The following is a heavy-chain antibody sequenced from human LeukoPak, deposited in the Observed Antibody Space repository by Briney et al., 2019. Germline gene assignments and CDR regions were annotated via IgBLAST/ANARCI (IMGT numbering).Heavy chain of an antibody. CDR1: GXSISGYY. Sequence: SETLSLTCTVSGXSISGYYWNWIRQPPGKGLEWIGYIDYSGSTNYNPSLKSRVTISIDTSKNQFSLRLASVTAADSAVYYCARGFDFKSTYFESWGQGTLVTVSS. J-gene: IGHJ4*02. CDR3: ARGFDFKSTYFES. V-gene: IGHV4-59*01. D-gene: IGHD5-12*01. CDR2: IDYSGST.